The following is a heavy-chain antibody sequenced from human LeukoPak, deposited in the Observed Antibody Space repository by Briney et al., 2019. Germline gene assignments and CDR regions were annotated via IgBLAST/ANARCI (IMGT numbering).Heavy chain of an antibody. CDR1: GFIFSDHY. V-gene: IGHV3-72*01. Sequence: GGSLRLSCAASGFIFSDHYMDWVRQAPGRGLEWVARIRNKVRGYTTEYAASVQGRFTISRDDSSNSQYLQMSSLKTEDTAVYFCARGAVAGTNWYFDYWGQGTLVAVSS. J-gene: IGHJ4*02. CDR3: ARGAVAGTNWYFDY. D-gene: IGHD6-19*01. CDR2: IRNKVRGYTT.